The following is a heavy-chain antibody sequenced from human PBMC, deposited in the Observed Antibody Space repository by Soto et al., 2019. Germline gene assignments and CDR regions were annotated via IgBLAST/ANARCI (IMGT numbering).Heavy chain of an antibody. Sequence: VGSLRLSCAASGFTFSSYAMNCVLQAPGEGLEWVAGVSGGGGRTYYADSVKGRFTVSRDNSNSTVYLQMNSLRAEDTAIYFCAKEGTSRVAVAATRYFDRWGQGTLVTVSS. CDR1: GFTFSSYA. CDR3: AKEGTSRVAVAATRYFDR. D-gene: IGHD2-15*01. J-gene: IGHJ4*03. CDR2: VSGGGGRT. V-gene: IGHV3-23*01.